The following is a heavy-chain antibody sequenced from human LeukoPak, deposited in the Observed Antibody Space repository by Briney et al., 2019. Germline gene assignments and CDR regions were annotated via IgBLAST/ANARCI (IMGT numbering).Heavy chain of an antibody. CDR1: GFTFSSYS. CDR2: ISTSSSYI. Sequence: PGGSLRLSCAGSGFTFSSYSMNWVRQAPGKGLEWVSSISTSSSYIHYADSVKGRFTISRDNAKNSLYLQMNSLRAEDTAVYYCARGTLNIPGEHGAFDYWGQGTLVTVSS. CDR3: ARGTLNIPGEHGAFDY. V-gene: IGHV3-21*01. J-gene: IGHJ4*02. D-gene: IGHD1-14*01.